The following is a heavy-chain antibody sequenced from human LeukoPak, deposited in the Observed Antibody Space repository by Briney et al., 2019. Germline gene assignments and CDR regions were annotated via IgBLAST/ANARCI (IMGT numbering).Heavy chain of an antibody. J-gene: IGHJ4*02. D-gene: IGHD7-27*01. CDR1: GFTFSNYG. V-gene: IGHV3-30*03. Sequence: GGSLRVSCAASGFTFSNYGMHWVRQAPGKGLEWVAVISYDGSNEYYADSVKGRFTISRDTSRNTLYLQMNSLRAEDTALYYCARKFLTGRLIDYWGQGTLVTVSS. CDR3: ARKFLTGRLIDY. CDR2: ISYDGSNE.